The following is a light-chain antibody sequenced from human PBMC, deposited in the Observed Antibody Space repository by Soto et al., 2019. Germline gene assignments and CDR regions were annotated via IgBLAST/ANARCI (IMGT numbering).Light chain of an antibody. CDR3: QQYYRWPVT. CDR1: QTISNK. V-gene: IGKV3-15*01. CDR2: GAS. J-gene: IGKJ4*01. Sequence: EIGMTQSPATLSVSPGERVTFSCRASQTISNKLAWYQHKPGQAPRLLISGASTGATGIPARFSGSWSGTEFTLTINSLQSEDFAVYYCQQYYRWPVTFGGGTKREIK.